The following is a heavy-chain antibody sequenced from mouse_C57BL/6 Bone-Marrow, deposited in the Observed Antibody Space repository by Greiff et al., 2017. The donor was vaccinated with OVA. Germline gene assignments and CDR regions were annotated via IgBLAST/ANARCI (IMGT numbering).Heavy chain of an antibody. Sequence: QVQLKQSGPGLVQPSQCLSITCTASGFSLTSYGVHWVRQSPGKGLEWLGVIWSGGSTDYNAAFISRLSISKDNSKCHVSFKMNSLQADDTAIYYCARNYDDGYFAWFAYWGQGTLVTVSA. D-gene: IGHD2-3*01. CDR3: ARNYDDGYFAWFAY. CDR1: GFSLTSYG. CDR2: IWSGGST. J-gene: IGHJ3*01. V-gene: IGHV2-2*01.